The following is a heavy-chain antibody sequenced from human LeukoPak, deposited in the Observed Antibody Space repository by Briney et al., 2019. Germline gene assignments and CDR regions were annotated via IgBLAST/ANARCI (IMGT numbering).Heavy chain of an antibody. V-gene: IGHV3-30*02. D-gene: IGHD6-19*01. CDR3: AKVGGIAVATYYYMDV. CDR2: IRSDGSNK. Sequence: PGGSLRLSCAASGFTFSSYWMHWVRQAPGTGLEWVAFIRSDGSNKYYADSVKGRFTISRDNSKNTLYLQMNSLRAEDTAVYYCAKVGGIAVATYYYMDVWGKGTTVTVSS. CDR1: GFTFSSYW. J-gene: IGHJ6*03.